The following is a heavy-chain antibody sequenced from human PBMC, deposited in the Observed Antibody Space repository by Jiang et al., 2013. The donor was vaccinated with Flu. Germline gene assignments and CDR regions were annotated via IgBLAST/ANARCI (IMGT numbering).Heavy chain of an antibody. CDR3: ARLNWDHWSFDL. CDR1: GDSVSSGSSY. V-gene: IGHV4-61*01. CDR2: IYYSGST. J-gene: IGHJ2*01. Sequence: PGLVKPSETLSLTCTVSGDSVSSGSSYWSWIRQPPGKGLEWIGLIYYSGSTNYNPSLESRVTISVGTSKNQFSLKLSSVTAADTAVYYCARLNWDHWSFDLWGRGTLVTVSS. D-gene: IGHD7-27*01.